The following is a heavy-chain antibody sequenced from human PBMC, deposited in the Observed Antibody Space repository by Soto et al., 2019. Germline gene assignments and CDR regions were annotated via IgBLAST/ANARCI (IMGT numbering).Heavy chain of an antibody. V-gene: IGHV1-58*01. CDR1: GCTFTSSA. CDR2: IGVGSGNT. D-gene: IGHD3-22*01. J-gene: IGHJ3*02. CDR3: AADPTYYYDSSGGRFDI. Sequence: AVKVSCKASGCTFTSSAVQWVRQARGQRLEWIGWIGVGSGNTNYAQKFQERVTITRDMSTSTAYMELSSQRSEDTAVYYCAADPTYYYDSSGGRFDIWGQGTMVTVSS.